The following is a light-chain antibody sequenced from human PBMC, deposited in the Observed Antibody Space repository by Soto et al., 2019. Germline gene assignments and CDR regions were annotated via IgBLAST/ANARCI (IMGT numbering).Light chain of an antibody. CDR1: SGSIASNY. CDR3: QSYGDNNQV. J-gene: IGLJ3*02. CDR2: EDN. V-gene: IGLV6-57*02. Sequence: NFMLTQPHSVSESPGKTVTISCTGSSGSIASNYVQWFQQRPCSAPTTVIYEDNKRPSGVPDRFSGSIDSSSNSASLTISGLKTEDEADYYCQSYGDNNQVFGGGTKLTVL.